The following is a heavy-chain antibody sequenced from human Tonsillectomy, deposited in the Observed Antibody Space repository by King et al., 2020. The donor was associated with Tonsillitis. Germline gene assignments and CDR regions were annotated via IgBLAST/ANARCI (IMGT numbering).Heavy chain of an antibody. CDR3: ARDPPDGRDLQYFDL. V-gene: IGHV1-2*02. CDR2: INPNDGGT. CDR1: GYTFTDYY. D-gene: IGHD2-21*02. Sequence: QLVQSGPEVRKPGASVKVSCKASGYTFTDYYIHWVRQAPGQGLEWMGWINPNDGGTNYAQKFQGRVIMTRDTSISTAYMELSRLTSDDTAVFYCARDPPDGRDLQYFDLWGRGTLVTVSS. J-gene: IGHJ2*01.